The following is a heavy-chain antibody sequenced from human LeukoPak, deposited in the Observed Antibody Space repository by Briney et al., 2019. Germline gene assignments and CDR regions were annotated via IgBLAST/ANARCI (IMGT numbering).Heavy chain of an antibody. J-gene: IGHJ6*03. CDR2: IYYSGST. D-gene: IGHD6-13*01. V-gene: IGHV4-59*01. CDR3: GAAAVRSVGYYYMDV. CDR1: GGSISSYY. Sequence: PSETLSLTCTVSGGSISSYYWSWIRQPPGKGLEWIGYIYYSGSTNYNPSLKSRVTISVDTSKNQFSLKLSSVTAADTAVYYCGAAAVRSVGYYYMDVWGKGTTVTVSS.